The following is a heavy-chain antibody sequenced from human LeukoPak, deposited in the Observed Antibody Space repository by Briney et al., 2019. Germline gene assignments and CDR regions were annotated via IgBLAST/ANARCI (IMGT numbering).Heavy chain of an antibody. Sequence: TGGSLRLSCAASGFTFSSYWMHWVRQAPGKGLVWVSRINSDGSSTTYADSVKGRFTISRDNAKNTLYLQMNSLRAEDTAAYFCARDYGRSRDYGMDVWGQGTTVTVSS. CDR3: ARDYGRSRDYGMDV. J-gene: IGHJ6*02. CDR1: GFTFSSYW. V-gene: IGHV3-74*01. D-gene: IGHD3-10*01. CDR2: INSDGSST.